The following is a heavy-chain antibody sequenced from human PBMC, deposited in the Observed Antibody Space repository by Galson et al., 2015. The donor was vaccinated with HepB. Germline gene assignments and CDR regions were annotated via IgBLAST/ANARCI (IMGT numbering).Heavy chain of an antibody. CDR2: ISTSGST. CDR3: ARDGSSGWPFDY. CDR1: GGSISNYY. J-gene: IGHJ4*02. Sequence: SETLSLTCTVSGGSISNYYWSWIRQPAGKGLEWIGRISTSGSTNYNPSLKSRVTMSVDTSRNQFSLKLSSVTAADTAVYYCARDGSSGWPFDYWGQGTLVTVSS. V-gene: IGHV4-4*07. D-gene: IGHD6-19*01.